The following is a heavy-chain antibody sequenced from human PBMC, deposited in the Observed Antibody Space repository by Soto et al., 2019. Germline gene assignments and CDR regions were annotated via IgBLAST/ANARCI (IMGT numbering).Heavy chain of an antibody. Sequence: PSETLSLTCTVSGSSISSYYWSWIRQTPGTGLEWIGYIYYSGSTNYNPSLKSRVTISVDTSKNQFSLKLSSVTAADTAVYYCARATRGYSYGDDPRDYGMDVWGQGTTVTVS. D-gene: IGHD5-18*01. CDR3: ARATRGYSYGDDPRDYGMDV. CDR1: GSSISSYY. J-gene: IGHJ6*02. CDR2: IYYSGST. V-gene: IGHV4-59*01.